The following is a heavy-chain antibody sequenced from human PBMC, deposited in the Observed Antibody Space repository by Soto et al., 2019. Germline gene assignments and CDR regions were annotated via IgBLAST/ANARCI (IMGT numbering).Heavy chain of an antibody. D-gene: IGHD2-15*01. CDR1: GFTFSSYA. CDR3: AKQRAWGYCSGGSCYSWFDP. CDR2: ISGSGGST. J-gene: IGHJ5*02. Sequence: EVQLLESGGGLVQPGGSLRLSCAASGFTFSSYAMSWVRQAPGKGLEWVSAISGSGGSTYYADSVKGRFTSSRDNSKNTLYLQMNSLRAEDTAVYYCAKQRAWGYCSGGSCYSWFDPWGQGTLVTVSS. V-gene: IGHV3-23*01.